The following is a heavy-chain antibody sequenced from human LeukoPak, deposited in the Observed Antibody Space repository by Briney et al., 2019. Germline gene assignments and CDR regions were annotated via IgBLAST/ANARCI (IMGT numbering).Heavy chain of an antibody. CDR3: ARDGGGYSSSSPPNYFDY. CDR1: GGSISSGGYY. J-gene: IGHJ4*02. Sequence: SETLSLTCTVSGGSISSGGYYWSWIRQHPGKGLEWIGYIYYSGSTYYNPSLKSRVTISVDTSKNQFSLKLSSVTAADTPVYYCARDGGGYSSSSPPNYFDYWGQGTLVTVSS. CDR2: IYYSGST. V-gene: IGHV4-31*03. D-gene: IGHD6-6*01.